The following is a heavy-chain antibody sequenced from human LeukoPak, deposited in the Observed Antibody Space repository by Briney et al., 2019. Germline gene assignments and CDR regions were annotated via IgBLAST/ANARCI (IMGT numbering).Heavy chain of an antibody. CDR2: IYYSGTT. V-gene: IGHV4-39*01. Sequence: SETLSLTCAVSGDSINSRGYFWGWIRQPPGKGLEWIGTIYYSGTTYYNPSLKRRLTISVDTSKNQFSLRLSSVTAADTGIYYCARHVSDYHEEVTRDVFDIWGQGTMVTVSS. CDR1: GDSINSRGYF. D-gene: IGHD3-22*01. CDR3: ARHVSDYHEEVTRDVFDI. J-gene: IGHJ3*02.